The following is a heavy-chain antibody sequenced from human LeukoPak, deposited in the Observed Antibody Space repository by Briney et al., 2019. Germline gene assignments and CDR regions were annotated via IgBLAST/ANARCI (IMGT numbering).Heavy chain of an antibody. V-gene: IGHV4-59*01. D-gene: IGHD6-6*01. CDR3: ARASRDYYYYYRAV. CDR2: IYYSGST. Sequence: PSETLSLTCTVSGGSISSYYWSWIRQPPGKGLEWIGYIYYSGSTNYNPSLKSRVTISVDTSKNQFSLKLSSVTAADTAVYYCARASRDYYYYYRAVGGKGTTVTVSS. CDR1: GGSISSYY. J-gene: IGHJ6*03.